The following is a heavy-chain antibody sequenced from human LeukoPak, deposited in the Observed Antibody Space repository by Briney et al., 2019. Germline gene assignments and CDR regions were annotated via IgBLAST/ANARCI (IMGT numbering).Heavy chain of an antibody. J-gene: IGHJ3*02. CDR3: ARVVLRYLDAFDI. Sequence: PGGSLRLSCAASGFTFSSYAMHWVRQAPGKGLEWVAVISYDGSNKYYADSVKGRFTISRDNSKNTLYLQMNSLRAEDTAVYYCARVVLRYLDAFDIWGQETMVTVSS. CDR1: GFTFSSYA. V-gene: IGHV3-30*04. D-gene: IGHD3-9*01. CDR2: ISYDGSNK.